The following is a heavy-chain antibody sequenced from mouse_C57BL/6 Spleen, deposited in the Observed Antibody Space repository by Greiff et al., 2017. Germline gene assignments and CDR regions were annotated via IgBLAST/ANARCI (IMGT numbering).Heavy chain of an antibody. D-gene: IGHD2-3*01. CDR3: TKIYDGYYDWFAY. CDR2: IGPGSGST. Sequence: VQLQQSGAEPVKPGASVKISCKASGYTFTDYYINWVKQRPGQGLEWIGKIGPGSGSTYYNEKFKGKATLTADKSSSTAYMQLSSLTSEDSAVYFCTKIYDGYYDWFAYWGQGTLVTVSA. CDR1: GYTFTDYY. V-gene: IGHV1-77*01. J-gene: IGHJ3*01.